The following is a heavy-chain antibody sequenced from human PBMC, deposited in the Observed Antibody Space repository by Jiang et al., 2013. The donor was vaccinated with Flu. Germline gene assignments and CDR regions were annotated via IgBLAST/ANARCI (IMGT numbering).Heavy chain of an antibody. J-gene: IGHJ1*01. Sequence: QSGSELKKPGASVKISCKTSGYSFTTYSINWVRQAPGQGLEWMGWINPNTGNPIYAQGFTGRFVFSLDTSVSTAYLQINNLETEDTAVYYCARRSPTDYWGQGTLLTVSS. CDR2: INPNTGNP. V-gene: IGHV7-4-1*02. CDR3: ARRSPTDY. CDR1: GYSFTTYS. D-gene: IGHD3-10*01.